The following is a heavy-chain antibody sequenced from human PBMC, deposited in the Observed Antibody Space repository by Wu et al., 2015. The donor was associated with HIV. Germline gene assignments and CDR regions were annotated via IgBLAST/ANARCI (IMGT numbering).Heavy chain of an antibody. CDR2: IYPNTGDT. CDR3: ARGLTISEWLLYNDY. CDR1: GYTFAAYY. D-gene: IGHD3-3*01. J-gene: IGHJ4*02. V-gene: IGHV1-2*02. Sequence: QVQLVQSGAELKKPGASVMVSCKASGYTFAAYYIHWIRQAPGQGLEWMGWIYPNTGDTNYAQEFQDRVTMTMDTSITTAFMELGSLRFDDTAVYYCARGLTISEWLLYNDYWGQGSLITVSS.